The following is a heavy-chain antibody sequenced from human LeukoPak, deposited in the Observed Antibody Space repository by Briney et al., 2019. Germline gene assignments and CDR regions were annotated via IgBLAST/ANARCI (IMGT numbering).Heavy chain of an antibody. J-gene: IGHJ4*02. D-gene: IGHD5-12*01. V-gene: IGHV1-18*01. CDR1: GYTFNSYG. CDR3: AREVATITVAAAGGIDY. CDR2: ISGYNGNT. Sequence: ASVKVPCKASGYTFNSYGISWVRQAPGQGLEWMGWISGYNGNTKYAQKLQGRVTMTTDTSTSTAYMELRSLRSDDTAVYYCAREVATITVAAAGGIDYWGQGTLVTVSS.